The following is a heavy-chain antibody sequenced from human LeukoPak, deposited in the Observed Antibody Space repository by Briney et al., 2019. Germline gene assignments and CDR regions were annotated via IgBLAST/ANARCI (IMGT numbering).Heavy chain of an antibody. V-gene: IGHV1-2*06. CDR3: ARQRYCSSTSCFDY. CDR1: GYTFTGYY. J-gene: IGHJ4*02. Sequence: GASVKVSCKASGYTFTGYYMHWVRQAPGQGLEWMGRINPNSGGTNYAQKFQGRVTMTRDTSISTAYMELSRLRSDDTAAYYCARQRYCSSTSCFDYWGQGTLVTVSS. CDR2: INPNSGGT. D-gene: IGHD2-2*01.